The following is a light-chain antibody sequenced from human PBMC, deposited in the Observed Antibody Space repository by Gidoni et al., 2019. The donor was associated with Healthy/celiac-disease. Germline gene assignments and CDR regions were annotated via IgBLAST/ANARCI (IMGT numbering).Light chain of an antibody. J-gene: IGLJ3*02. V-gene: IGLV1-44*01. CDR2: RNN. Sequence: QSVLTQPPSASGTPGQRVTISCSGSSSNIGSNTVNWYQQLPGTAPKLLIYRNNRRPSGVPDRFSGSKSGTSASLAISGLQSEDEADYYCAAWDDSLKGVFGGGTKLTVL. CDR1: SSNIGSNT. CDR3: AAWDDSLKGV.